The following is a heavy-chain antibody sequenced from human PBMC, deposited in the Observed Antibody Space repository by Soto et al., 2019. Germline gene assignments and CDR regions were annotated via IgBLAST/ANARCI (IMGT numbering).Heavy chain of an antibody. V-gene: IGHV3-23*01. D-gene: IGHD2-2*01. CDR2: VMGGGGGT. Sequence: EVQLLESGGGLVQPGGTLRLSCAASGFTFSGHTMSWVRQGPGKGLEWVSGVMGGGGGTYYADSVKGRFTISRDNSKNTLYLQMDSLRAEDTAVYYCAKGEGYCGTSGCFGYFAYWGQGTRVTVSS. CDR3: AKGEGYCGTSGCFGYFAY. CDR1: GFTFSGHT. J-gene: IGHJ4*02.